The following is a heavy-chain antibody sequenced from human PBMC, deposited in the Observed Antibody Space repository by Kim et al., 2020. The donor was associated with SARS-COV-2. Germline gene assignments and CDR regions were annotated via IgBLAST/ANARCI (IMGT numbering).Heavy chain of an antibody. Sequence: GGALRLSCAASGFTFDDYTMHWVRQAPGKGLEWVSLISWDGGSTYYADSVKGRFTISRDNSKNSLYLQMNSLITEDTALYYCAKGEVMIYWCQGTLVTVS. CDR3: AKGEVMIY. V-gene: IGHV3-43*01. CDR2: ISWDGGST. D-gene: IGHD2-21*01. CDR1: GFTFDDYT. J-gene: IGHJ4*02.